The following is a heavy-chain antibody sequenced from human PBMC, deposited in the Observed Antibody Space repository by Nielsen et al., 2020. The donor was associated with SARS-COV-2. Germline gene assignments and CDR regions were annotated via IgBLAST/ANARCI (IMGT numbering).Heavy chain of an antibody. CDR3: AKLGDYVHWYFDL. CDR1: GFTFDDYA. J-gene: IGHJ2*01. CDR2: ISWNSGSI. V-gene: IGHV3-9*01. D-gene: IGHD4-17*01. Sequence: SLKISCAASGFTFDDYAMHWVRQAPGKGLEWVSGISWNSGSIGYADSVKGRFTISRDNAKNSLYLQMNSLRAEDTALYYCAKLGDYVHWYFDLWGRGTLVTVSS.